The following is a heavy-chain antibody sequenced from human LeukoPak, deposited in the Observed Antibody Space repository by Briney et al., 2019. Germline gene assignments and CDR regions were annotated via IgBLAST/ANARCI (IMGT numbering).Heavy chain of an antibody. CDR3: ARDRRYFDWLSSDY. Sequence: ASVKVSCKASGYTFTGYGISWVRQAPGQGLEWMGWISAYNGNTNYAQKLQGRVTVTTDTSTSTAYMELRSLRSDDTAVYYCARDRRYFDWLSSDYWGQGTLVTVSS. D-gene: IGHD3-9*01. CDR1: GYTFTGYG. CDR2: ISAYNGNT. V-gene: IGHV1-18*04. J-gene: IGHJ4*02.